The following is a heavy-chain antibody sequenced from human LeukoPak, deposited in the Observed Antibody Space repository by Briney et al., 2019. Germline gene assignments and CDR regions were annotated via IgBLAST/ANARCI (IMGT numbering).Heavy chain of an antibody. V-gene: IGHV4-59*01. J-gene: IGHJ5*02. CDR1: GGSLSTYY. CDR2: IYYTGST. Sequence: SETLSLTCSVSGGSLSTYYWSWIRQPPGKGLEWIGYIYYTGSTGSNPSLKSRVTISVDTSKNQFSLKLSSVTAADTAVYYCARNTWIQLWPNGDWFDPWGQGTLVTVSS. CDR3: ARNTWIQLWPNGDWFDP. D-gene: IGHD5-18*01.